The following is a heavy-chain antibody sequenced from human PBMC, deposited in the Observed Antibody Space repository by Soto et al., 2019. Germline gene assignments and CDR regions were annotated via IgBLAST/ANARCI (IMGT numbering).Heavy chain of an antibody. CDR3: AREEVSRPNTYHGLDV. J-gene: IGHJ6*02. Sequence: EVQLVESGGGLVKPGGSLRLSCAASGFTFNTYTMNWVRQAPGKGLEWVSSISSRSIYIYYADSVTGRFTISRDDARNSLYLEMSSRRAEETAVYYCAREEVSRPNTYHGLDVWGQGTTVTVSS. V-gene: IGHV3-21*01. CDR1: GFTFNTYT. CDR2: ISSRSIYI.